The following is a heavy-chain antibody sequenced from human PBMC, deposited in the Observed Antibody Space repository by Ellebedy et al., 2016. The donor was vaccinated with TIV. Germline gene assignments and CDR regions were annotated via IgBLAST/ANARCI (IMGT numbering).Heavy chain of an antibody. J-gene: IGHJ6*02. Sequence: GGSLRLSXAASGFTFSSYWMHWVRQAPGEGLVWVSRISSDGSNTAYADSVKGRFTVSRDNAKNTLYLQMNSLRGDDTAVYFCAILDIVATVDYNYGMDVWGQGTTVTVSS. V-gene: IGHV3-74*01. CDR3: AILDIVATVDYNYGMDV. CDR2: ISSDGSNT. CDR1: GFTFSSYW. D-gene: IGHD5-12*01.